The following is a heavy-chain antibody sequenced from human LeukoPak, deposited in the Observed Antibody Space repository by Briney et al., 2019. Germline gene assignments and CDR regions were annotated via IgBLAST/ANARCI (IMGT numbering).Heavy chain of an antibody. Sequence: ASVKVSCKTSGYTFTNYYIHWVRQAPGQGLEWMGRIDPNTGGTKSAKNFQGRVTMTRDTSISTAYMALSGLRSDNTAVYYCASLYDIVGTTVDYWGQGTLVTVSS. CDR3: ASLYDIVGTTVDY. V-gene: IGHV1-2*06. CDR2: IDPNTGGT. J-gene: IGHJ4*02. CDR1: GYTFTNYY. D-gene: IGHD1-26*01.